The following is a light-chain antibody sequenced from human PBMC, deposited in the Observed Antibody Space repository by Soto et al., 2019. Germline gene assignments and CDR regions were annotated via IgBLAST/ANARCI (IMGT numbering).Light chain of an antibody. Sequence: QSALTQPASVSRSPGQSITISCSGTTSDVGIVSWYQHHPGRAPKLMIHEVTKRPSGVSDRFSGSKSGNSASRTISGLQAEDEADYFCCSFGGSGYVFGTGTKVTVL. CDR1: TSDVGI. CDR2: EVT. V-gene: IGLV2-23*02. J-gene: IGLJ1*01. CDR3: CSFGGSGYV.